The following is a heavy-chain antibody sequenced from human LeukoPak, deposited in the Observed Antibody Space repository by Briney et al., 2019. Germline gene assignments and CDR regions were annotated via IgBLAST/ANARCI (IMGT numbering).Heavy chain of an antibody. CDR3: ARGEISQYAFDI. CDR2: ISAYNGNT. V-gene: IGHV1-18*01. J-gene: IGHJ3*02. CDR1: GYTFTSYG. Sequence: ASVKVSCKASGYTFTSYGISWVRQAPGQGLEWMGWISAYNGNTNYAQKLQGRVTMTTDTSPRTAYMELRSLRSDDTAVYYCARGEISQYAFDIWGQGTMVTVSS.